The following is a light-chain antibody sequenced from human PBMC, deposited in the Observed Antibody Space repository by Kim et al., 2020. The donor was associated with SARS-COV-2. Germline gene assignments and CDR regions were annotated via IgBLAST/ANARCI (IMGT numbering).Light chain of an antibody. CDR3: QQYNNRRT. J-gene: IGKJ1*01. V-gene: IGKV3-15*01. CDR2: GAS. CDR1: QSVSSY. Sequence: EIVMTQSPATLSVSPGERATLSCRASQSVSSYLAWYQQKPGQARRLLIYGASTRATGIPARFSGSGSGTEFTLTISSLQSEDFAVYYCQQYNNRRTFGQGTKVDIK.